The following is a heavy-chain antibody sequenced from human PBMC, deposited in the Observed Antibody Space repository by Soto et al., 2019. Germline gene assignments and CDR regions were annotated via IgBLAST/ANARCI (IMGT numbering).Heavy chain of an antibody. V-gene: IGHV1-2*02. CDR3: ARESSGSPDAFDI. J-gene: IGHJ3*02. Sequence: GASVKVSCRASWYTFTGYYMHWGRQSPGQGLEWMGLINPNSGGTNYAQKFQGRVTMTRDTSISTAYMELSRLRSHDTAVYYPARESSGSPDAFDIWGQGTMVTVSS. D-gene: IGHD1-26*01. CDR1: WYTFTGYY. CDR2: INPNSGGT.